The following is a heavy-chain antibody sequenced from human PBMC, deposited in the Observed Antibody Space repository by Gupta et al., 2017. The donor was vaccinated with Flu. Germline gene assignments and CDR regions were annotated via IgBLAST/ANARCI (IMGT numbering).Heavy chain of an antibody. D-gene: IGHD2-15*01. CDR1: GFFFSYYA. J-gene: IGHJ4*02. Sequence: QVQLVASGGGVVQSGRSLRLSCSASGFFFSYYAMHWVRQAPGQGLEWVAVISYDGSYKYYGDSVKGRFTISRDNSKNTLFLQVNSLIPEDTAVYYCAKDQREYCSGGSCYPQILDYWGQGSLVTVSS. V-gene: IGHV3-30*18. CDR2: ISYDGSYK. CDR3: AKDQREYCSGGSCYPQILDY.